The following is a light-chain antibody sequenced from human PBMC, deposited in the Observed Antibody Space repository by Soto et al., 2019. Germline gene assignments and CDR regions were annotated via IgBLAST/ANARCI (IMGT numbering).Light chain of an antibody. Sequence: AMQMTQAPSSLSASVGDRVAISCRASQDIRNTLAWYQQKPGEAPKLLIFAASNLQSGVPSRFSGSGSVTDFTLAITDLQPEDFATYYCLQYYNFSWTFGQGTKVDIK. CDR2: AAS. J-gene: IGKJ1*01. CDR3: LQYYNFSWT. CDR1: QDIRNT. V-gene: IGKV1-6*01.